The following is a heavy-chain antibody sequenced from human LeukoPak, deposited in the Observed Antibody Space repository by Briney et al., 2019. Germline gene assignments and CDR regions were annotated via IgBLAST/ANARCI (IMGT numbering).Heavy chain of an antibody. CDR2: INSDGSDT. J-gene: IGHJ4*02. CDR1: GFTFSSYW. D-gene: IGHD3-22*01. Sequence: PGGSLRLSCAASGFTFSSYWMHWVRQAPGKGLVWVARINSDGSDTTYADSVKGRFTISRDNAKNTLYLQMNSLRAEDTAVYYCARSRGASGYYWVDYWGQGTLVTVSS. CDR3: ARSRGASGYYWVDY. V-gene: IGHV3-74*01.